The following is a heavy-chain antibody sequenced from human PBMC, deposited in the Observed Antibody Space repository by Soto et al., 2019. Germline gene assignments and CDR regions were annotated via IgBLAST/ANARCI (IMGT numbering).Heavy chain of an antibody. J-gene: IGHJ4*02. V-gene: IGHV3-33*01. CDR2: IWYDGSNK. CDR1: GFTFSSYG. D-gene: IGHD3-10*01. CDR3: ARGLTNYYGSGSFDY. Sequence: QVQLVESGGGVVQPGRSLRLSCAASGFTFSSYGMHWVRQAPGKVLEWVAVIWYDGSNKYYADSLKGRFTISRDNSKNTLYLQMNSLRAEDTAVYYCARGLTNYYGSGSFDYWGQGTLVTVSS.